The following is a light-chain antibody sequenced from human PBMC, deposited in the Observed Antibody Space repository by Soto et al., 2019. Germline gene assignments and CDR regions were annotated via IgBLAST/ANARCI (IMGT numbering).Light chain of an antibody. J-gene: IGLJ3*02. CDR2: DVT. V-gene: IGLV2-11*01. CDR3: CSYAGNYFWV. Sequence: QSVLTQPRSVSGSPGQSVTISCTGTSNDVGRYNYVSWYQHHPGKAPKLMIYDVTNRPSGVPDRFSGSKSGNTASLTISGLQADDETDYYCCSYAGNYFWVFGGGTKVTVL. CDR1: SNDVGRYNY.